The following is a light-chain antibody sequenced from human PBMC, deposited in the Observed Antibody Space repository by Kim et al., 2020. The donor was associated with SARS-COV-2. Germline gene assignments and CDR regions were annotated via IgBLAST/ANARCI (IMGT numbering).Light chain of an antibody. V-gene: IGLV3-19*01. CDR1: SLRSYY. CDR3: NSRDTSSTHVL. CDR2: GKN. Sequence: SSELTQDPAVSVALGQTVKITCQGDSLRSYYATWYQQKPGQAPLLVIYGKNNRPSGIPDRFSGSASGNPASLTITGAQAEDEADYYCNSRDTSSTHVLFG. J-gene: IGLJ2*01.